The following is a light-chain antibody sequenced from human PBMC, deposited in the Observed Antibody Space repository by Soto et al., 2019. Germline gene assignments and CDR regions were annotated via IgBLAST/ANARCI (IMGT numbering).Light chain of an antibody. CDR1: SSDIGHYDY. V-gene: IGLV2-14*03. CDR2: HVT. Sequence: QSALTQPASVSGSPGQSITISCTGTSSDIGHYDYVSWYQQHPCKAPKLMIYHVTYRPSGVSNRYSGSKSDNSASLTISGLQADDEADYYCCSLTTRHTDVFASGTKLAVL. J-gene: IGLJ1*01. CDR3: CSLTTRHTDV.